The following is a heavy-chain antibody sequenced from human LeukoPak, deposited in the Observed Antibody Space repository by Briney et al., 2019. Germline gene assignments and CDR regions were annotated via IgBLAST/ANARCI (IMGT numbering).Heavy chain of an antibody. CDR2: IYYSGST. CDR3: AREGYDILTGYPSYFDY. Sequence: SETLSLTCTVSGGSISSYYWSWIRQPPGKGLEWIGYIYYSGSTNYNPSLKSRVTISVDTSKNQFSLKLSSVTAADTAVYYCAREGYDILTGYPSYFDYWGQGTLVTVSS. V-gene: IGHV4-59*01. J-gene: IGHJ4*02. CDR1: GGSISSYY. D-gene: IGHD3-9*01.